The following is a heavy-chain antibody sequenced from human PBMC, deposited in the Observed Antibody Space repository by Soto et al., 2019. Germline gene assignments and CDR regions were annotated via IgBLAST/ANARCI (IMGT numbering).Heavy chain of an antibody. CDR3: AKAEKLDYSFAS. V-gene: IGHV3-23*01. CDR1: GFTFSSYA. J-gene: IGHJ4*02. CDR2: ISGSGGST. Sequence: EVQLLESGGGLVQPGGSLRLSCAASGFTFSSYAMSWVRQAPGKGLEWVSAISGSGGSTYYADSVKGRFTISRDNSKNTLYLKINTLRAEETAVYYCAKAEKLDYSFASWGQGPLVTVSS.